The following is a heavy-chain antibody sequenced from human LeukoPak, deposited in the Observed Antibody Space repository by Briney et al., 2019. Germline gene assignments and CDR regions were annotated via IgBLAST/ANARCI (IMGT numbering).Heavy chain of an antibody. CDR3: ARVGGTAIRGDAFDI. Sequence: PSETLSLTCTVSGGSISSYYWNWIRQPPGKGLEWIGYIYYSGSTYYNPSLKSRVTISVDTSKNQFSLKLSSVTAADTAVYYCARVGGTAIRGDAFDIWGQGTMVTVSS. J-gene: IGHJ3*02. CDR2: IYYSGST. V-gene: IGHV4-59*12. D-gene: IGHD2-21*02. CDR1: GGSISSYY.